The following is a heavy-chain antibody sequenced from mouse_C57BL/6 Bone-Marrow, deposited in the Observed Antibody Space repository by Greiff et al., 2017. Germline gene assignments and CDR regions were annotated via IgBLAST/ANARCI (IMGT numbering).Heavy chain of an antibody. CDR2: ISNGGGST. CDR1: GFTFSDYY. Sequence: EVKVVESGGGLVQPGGSLKLSCAASGFTFSDYYMYWVRQTPEKRLEWVAYISNGGGSTYYPDTVKGRFTISRDNAKNTLYLQMSRLKSEDTAMYYCARQDMDYWGQGTSVTVSS. V-gene: IGHV5-12*01. CDR3: ARQDMDY. J-gene: IGHJ4*01.